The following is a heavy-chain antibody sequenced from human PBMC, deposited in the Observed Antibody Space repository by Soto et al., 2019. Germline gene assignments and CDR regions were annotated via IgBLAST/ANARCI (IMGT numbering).Heavy chain of an antibody. CDR3: AREAYSSSLDY. CDR2: IWYDGSNK. V-gene: IGHV3-33*01. D-gene: IGHD6-13*01. J-gene: IGHJ4*02. Sequence: GGSLRLSCAASGFTFSSYGMHWVRQAPGKGLEWVAVIWYDGSNKYYADSVKGRFTISRDNSKNTLYLQMNSLRAEDTAVYYCAREAYSSSLDYWGQGTLVTVSS. CDR1: GFTFSSYG.